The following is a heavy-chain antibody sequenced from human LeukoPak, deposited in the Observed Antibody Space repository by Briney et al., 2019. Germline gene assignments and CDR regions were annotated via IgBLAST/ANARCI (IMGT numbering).Heavy chain of an antibody. D-gene: IGHD4-17*01. J-gene: IGHJ3*02. Sequence: SGPTLVNPTQTLTLTCTFSLFLLSSIGIWVSCIRQPPVIALEWLSRLDWDDDKFYSTSLQTTHTISNDTSKNQVLLTMTNMDPVDTATYYCARIRTTVTTGAFDIWGQGAMVTVSS. V-gene: IGHV2-70*17. CDR1: LFLLSSIGIW. CDR3: ARIRTTVTTGAFDI. CDR2: LDWDDDK.